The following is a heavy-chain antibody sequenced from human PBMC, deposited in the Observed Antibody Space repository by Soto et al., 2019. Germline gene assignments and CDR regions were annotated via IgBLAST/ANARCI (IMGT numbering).Heavy chain of an antibody. J-gene: IGHJ6*02. CDR2: LYYTDYT. Sequence: SETLSLTCTVSGGSITRNNNNWGWIRQPPGKGLEWIGSLYYTDYTDSNPSLRSRVTISVDTSENQFSLKLTSVTAADTAVYYCARHLYYDISPGYLRPYHYYGMDVWGQWTTVTVSS. D-gene: IGHD3-9*01. CDR3: ARHLYYDISPGYLRPYHYYGMDV. V-gene: IGHV4-39*01. CDR1: GGSITRNNNN.